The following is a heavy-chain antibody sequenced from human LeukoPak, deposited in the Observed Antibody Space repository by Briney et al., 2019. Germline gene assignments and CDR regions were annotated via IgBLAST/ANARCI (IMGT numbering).Heavy chain of an antibody. CDR2: IYYSGST. CDR1: GGSISSSSYY. CDR3: ARVNDYYDSSGYSPWIDY. J-gene: IGHJ4*02. D-gene: IGHD3-22*01. Sequence: SETVSLTCTVSGGSISSSSYYWSWIRQPPGKGLEWIGSIYYSGSTYYNPSLKSRVTISVDTSKNQFSLKLSSVTAADTAVYYCARVNDYYDSSGYSPWIDYWGQGTLVTVSS. V-gene: IGHV4-39*07.